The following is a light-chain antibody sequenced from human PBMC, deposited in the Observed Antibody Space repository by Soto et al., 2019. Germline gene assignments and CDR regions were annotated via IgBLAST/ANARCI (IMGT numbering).Light chain of an antibody. CDR1: QSVSSW. V-gene: IGKV1-5*01. CDR3: QQFSSYSRT. J-gene: IGKJ1*01. Sequence: DIQMTQSPSTLSASVGDRVTITCRASQSVSSWLAWYQQEPGKAPKLLIYTASNLDSGVPSRFSGSGSGTEFTLTISSLQPDDFATYYCQQFSSYSRTFGQGTKV. CDR2: TAS.